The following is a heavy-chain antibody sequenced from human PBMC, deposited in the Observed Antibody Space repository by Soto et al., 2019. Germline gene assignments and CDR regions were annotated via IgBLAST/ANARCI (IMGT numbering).Heavy chain of an antibody. CDR3: ASVGIYSYGPYFDY. V-gene: IGHV4-59*01. CDR1: GGSISSYY. D-gene: IGHD5-18*01. CDR2: IYYSGST. J-gene: IGHJ4*02. Sequence: QVQLQESGPGLVKPSETLSLTCTVSGGSISSYYWSWIRQPPGKGLEWIGYIYYSGSTNYNPSLTSRVTISVATSKNQFSLKLSSVTAADTAVYYCASVGIYSYGPYFDYWGQGTLVTVSS.